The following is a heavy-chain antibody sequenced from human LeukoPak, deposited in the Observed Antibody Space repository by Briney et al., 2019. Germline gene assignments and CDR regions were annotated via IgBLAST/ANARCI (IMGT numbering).Heavy chain of an antibody. CDR1: GFTFDDYA. CDR2: ISWNSGSI. V-gene: IGHV3-9*03. CDR3: AKDSMVRGLGYMDV. J-gene: IGHJ6*03. Sequence: PGGSLRLSCAASGFTFDDYAMHWVRQAPGKGLEWVSGISWNSGSIGYADSVKGRFTISRDNAKNSLYLQMNSLRAEDMALYYCAKDSMVRGLGYMDVWGKGTTVTVSS. D-gene: IGHD3-10*01.